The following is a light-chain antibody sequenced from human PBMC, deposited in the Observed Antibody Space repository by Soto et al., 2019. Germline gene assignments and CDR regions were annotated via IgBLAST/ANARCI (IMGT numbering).Light chain of an antibody. CDR3: QQYYSYPSA. CDR2: AAS. J-gene: IGKJ1*01. V-gene: IGKV1-8*01. Sequence: AIRMTQSPSSFSASTGDRVTISCRASQGISSYLAWYQQKPGKAPKLLIYAASTLQSGVPSRFSGSGSGTDLTLTISCLQSEDFATYYCQQYYSYPSAFGHGTKVDI. CDR1: QGISSY.